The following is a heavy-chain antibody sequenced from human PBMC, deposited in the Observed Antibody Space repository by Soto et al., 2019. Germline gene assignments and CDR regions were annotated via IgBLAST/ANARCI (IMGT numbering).Heavy chain of an antibody. CDR1: GFSFSSNW. J-gene: IGHJ4*02. CDR3: ARGLYSRGY. Sequence: EVQLVESGGDLVQPGGSLRLSCVVSGFSFSSNWMYWVRQAPGKGLEWVAHIKHDGSEKYYGDSVKGRFAISRDNAKNSLYLQMNSLSVDDTAVYYCARGLYSRGYWGQGPLVTVSS. CDR2: IKHDGSEK. D-gene: IGHD3-16*01. V-gene: IGHV3-7*03.